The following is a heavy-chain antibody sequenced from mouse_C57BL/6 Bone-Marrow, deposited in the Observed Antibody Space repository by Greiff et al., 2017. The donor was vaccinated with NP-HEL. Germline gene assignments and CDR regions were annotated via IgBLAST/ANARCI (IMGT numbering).Heavy chain of an antibody. J-gene: IGHJ3*01. CDR2: INPGSGGT. V-gene: IGHV1-54*01. Sequence: QVQLKESGAELVRPGTSVKVSCKASGYAFTNYLIEWVKQRPGQGLEWIGVINPGSGGTNYNEKFKGKATLTADKSSSTAYMQLSSLTSEDSAVYFCARSVGYFPRFAYWGQGTLVTVSA. CDR1: GYAFTNYL. D-gene: IGHD2-3*01. CDR3: ARSVGYFPRFAY.